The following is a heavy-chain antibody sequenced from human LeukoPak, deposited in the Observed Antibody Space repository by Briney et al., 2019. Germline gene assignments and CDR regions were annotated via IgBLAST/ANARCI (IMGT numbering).Heavy chain of an antibody. D-gene: IGHD6-13*01. Sequence: GGSLRLSCTASGFTFNKYWMSWVRQAPGKGLEWVANIRQDGSETYYVDSVRGRFTISRDNAKNSLYLQMNSLRGEDTSVYYCARASKRGAVDGNDYQYSLAMDVWGQGTTVSVSS. J-gene: IGHJ6*02. V-gene: IGHV3-7*01. CDR1: GFTFNKYW. CDR3: ARASKRGAVDGNDYQYSLAMDV. CDR2: IRQDGSET.